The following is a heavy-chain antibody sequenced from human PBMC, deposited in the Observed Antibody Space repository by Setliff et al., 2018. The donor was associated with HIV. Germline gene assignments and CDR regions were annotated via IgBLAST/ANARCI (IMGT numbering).Heavy chain of an antibody. Sequence: PSETLSLTCTVSGGSIRSGNYYWTWIRQPAGKGPEWIGHIYTNGYTNYNPSLKSRVTISVDTSRDQFSLQLTSVTAADTAVYYCARAPPGIQNDAFDVWGQGTMVTVSS. CDR2: IYTNGYT. CDR3: ARAPPGIQNDAFDV. V-gene: IGHV4-61*09. CDR1: GGSIRSGNYY. J-gene: IGHJ3*01.